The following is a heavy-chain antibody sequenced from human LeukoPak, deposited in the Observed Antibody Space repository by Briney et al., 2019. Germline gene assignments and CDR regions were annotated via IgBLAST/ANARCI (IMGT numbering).Heavy chain of an antibody. CDR3: AGHRSGYYEDQHFDY. CDR1: GGSISSSSYY. J-gene: IGHJ4*02. V-gene: IGHV4-39*01. Sequence: SETLSLTCTVSGGSISSSSYYWGWIRQPPGKGLEWIGSIYYSGSTYYNPSLKSRVTISVDTSKNQFSLKLSSVTAADTAVYYCAGHRSGYYEDQHFDYWAQGTLVTVSS. D-gene: IGHD3-22*01. CDR2: IYYSGST.